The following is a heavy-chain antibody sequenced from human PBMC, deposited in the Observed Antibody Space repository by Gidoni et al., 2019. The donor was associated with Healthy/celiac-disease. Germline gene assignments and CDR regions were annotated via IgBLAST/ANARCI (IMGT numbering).Heavy chain of an antibody. J-gene: IGHJ5*02. D-gene: IGHD1-1*01. CDR3: AREELEPNQTHNWFDP. V-gene: IGHV3-30-3*01. CDR1: GFTFSSYA. CDR2: ISYDGSNK. Sequence: QVQLVESGGGVVQPGRSLRLSCSASGFTFSSYAMHWVRQAPGKGLEWVAVISYDGSNKYYADSVKGRFTISRDNSKNTLYLQMNSLRAEDTAVYYCAREELEPNQTHNWFDPWGQGTLVTVSS.